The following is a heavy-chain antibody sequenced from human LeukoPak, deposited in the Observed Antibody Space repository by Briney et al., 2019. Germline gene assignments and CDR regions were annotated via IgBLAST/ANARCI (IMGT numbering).Heavy chain of an antibody. V-gene: IGHV3-21*01. D-gene: IGHD2-2*01. CDR3: ARGFGGYCSSTNCLVTIDY. CDR2: TCSTRTYI. Sequence: GGSLRLSCAASGFTFGSYTMNWVRQAPGKGPEWVSSTCSTRTYICYADSVKGRFTISRDNAKNSVYLQMDSLRAEDTAVYYCARGFGGYCSSTNCLVTIDYWGQGIPVTVSS. J-gene: IGHJ4*02. CDR1: GFTFGSYT.